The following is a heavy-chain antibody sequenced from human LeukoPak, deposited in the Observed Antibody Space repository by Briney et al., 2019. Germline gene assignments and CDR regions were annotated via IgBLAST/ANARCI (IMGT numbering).Heavy chain of an antibody. Sequence: SETLSLTCTVSGGSINSEGYFWTWIRQHPGKGLEWIGYIYYTGSTYYNASLKSRVTISIDTSKNQFSLKLTSVTAADTAVYYCARTNRRLQLPAYWGQGTLVTVSS. CDR3: ARTNRRLQLPAY. V-gene: IGHV4-31*03. CDR1: GGSINSEGYF. J-gene: IGHJ4*02. CDR2: IYYTGST. D-gene: IGHD2-2*01.